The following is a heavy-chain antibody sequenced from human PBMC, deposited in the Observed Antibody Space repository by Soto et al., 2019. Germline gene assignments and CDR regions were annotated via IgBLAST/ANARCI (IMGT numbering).Heavy chain of an antibody. J-gene: IGHJ6*02. CDR1: GGSISSGGYS. CDR2: IYHSGST. CDR3: ARVVTTTSYYYYGMDV. Sequence: NPSETLSLTCAVSGGSISSGGYSWSWIRQPPGKGLEWIGYIYHSGSTYYNPSLKSRVTISVDRSKNQFSLKLSSVTAADTAVYYCARVVTTTSYYYYGMDVWGQGTTVTVSS. V-gene: IGHV4-30-2*01. D-gene: IGHD4-17*01.